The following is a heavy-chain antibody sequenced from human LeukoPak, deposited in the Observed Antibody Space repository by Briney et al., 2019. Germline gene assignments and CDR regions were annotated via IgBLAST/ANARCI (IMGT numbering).Heavy chain of an antibody. CDR2: IYSGGVT. D-gene: IGHD3-22*01. V-gene: IGHV3-66*01. J-gene: IGHJ4*02. CDR1: GFTVRSNY. Sequence: PRGSPRLSCAASGFTVRSNYISWVRQAPGEGLELVSVIYSGGVTYYSDSVKGRFTISRDNSNNTLYLQMNSLRAEDTAVYYCARDHLDSSCYTIDYWGQGTL. CDR3: ARDHLDSSCYTIDY.